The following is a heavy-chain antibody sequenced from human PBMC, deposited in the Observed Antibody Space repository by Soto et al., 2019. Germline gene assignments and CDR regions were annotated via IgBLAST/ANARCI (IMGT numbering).Heavy chain of an antibody. J-gene: IGHJ5*02. Sequence: QLQLQESGPGLVKPSETLSLTCTVSGGSISSSSYYWGWIRHPPGKGLEWIGSIYYSGSTYYNPSLKSRVPISVDTSKNQFSLKLSSVTAADTAVYYCARAGLLWFGELLLWFDPWGQGTLVTVSS. CDR2: IYYSGST. D-gene: IGHD3-10*01. CDR3: ARAGLLWFGELLLWFDP. CDR1: GGSISSSSYY. V-gene: IGHV4-39*01.